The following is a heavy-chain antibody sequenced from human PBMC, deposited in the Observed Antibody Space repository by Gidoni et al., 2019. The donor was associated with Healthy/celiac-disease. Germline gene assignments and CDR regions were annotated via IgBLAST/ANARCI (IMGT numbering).Heavy chain of an antibody. CDR3: ARVHSRVGYSYNWFDP. J-gene: IGHJ5*02. D-gene: IGHD5-18*01. CDR2: IYTSGST. Sequence: QVQLQESGPGLVKPSQTLSLTCTVPGGSISSGSYYWSWIRQPAGKGLEWIGRIYTSGSTNYNPSLKSRVTISVDTSKNQFSLKLSSVTAADTAVYYCARVHSRVGYSYNWFDPWGQGTLVTVSS. CDR1: GGSISSGSYY. V-gene: IGHV4-61*02.